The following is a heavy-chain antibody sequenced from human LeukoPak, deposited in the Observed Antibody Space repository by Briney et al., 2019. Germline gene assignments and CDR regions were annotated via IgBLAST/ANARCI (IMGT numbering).Heavy chain of an antibody. CDR2: INQNGGET. V-gene: IGHV3-7*01. CDR1: GFTFSDFW. CDR3: AKYAPELDAFDI. D-gene: IGHD1-26*01. Sequence: AGGSLRLSCAVSGFTFSDFWMNWVRRSPGKGLEWVASINQNGGETSYVDSVKGRFTISRDNPKNSLYLQMSSLRAEDTAVYYCAKYAPELDAFDIWGQGTMVTVSS. J-gene: IGHJ3*02.